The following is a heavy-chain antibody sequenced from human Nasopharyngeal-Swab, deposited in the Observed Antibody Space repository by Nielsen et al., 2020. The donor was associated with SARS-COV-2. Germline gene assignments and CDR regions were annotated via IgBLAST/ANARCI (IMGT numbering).Heavy chain of an antibody. CDR1: GGTFSSYA. CDR3: AREHHSSGWTGPFDY. D-gene: IGHD6-19*01. Sequence: SVKVSCKAAGGTFSSYASSWVRQAPGQGLEWMGGIIPIFGTANYAQKFQGRVTITADESTSTAYMELSSLRSEDTAVYYCAREHHSSGWTGPFDYWGQGTLVTVSS. J-gene: IGHJ4*02. V-gene: IGHV1-69*13. CDR2: IIPIFGTA.